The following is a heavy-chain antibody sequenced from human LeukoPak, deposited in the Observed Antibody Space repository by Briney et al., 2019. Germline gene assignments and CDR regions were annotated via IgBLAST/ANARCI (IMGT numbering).Heavy chain of an antibody. V-gene: IGHV1-18*01. CDR3: ARNTYGYKFSMDV. D-gene: IGHD5-24*01. CDR1: GYTFTSYG. Sequence: ASVKVSCKASGYTFTSYGISWVRQAPGQGLEWMGWISAYNGNTNYAQKLQGRVTMTTDTSTSTAYMELRSLRFDDTAVYYRARNTYGYKFSMDVWGKGTTVTVSS. J-gene: IGHJ6*03. CDR2: ISAYNGNT.